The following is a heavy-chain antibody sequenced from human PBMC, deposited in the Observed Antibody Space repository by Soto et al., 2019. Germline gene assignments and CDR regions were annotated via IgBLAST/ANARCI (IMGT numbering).Heavy chain of an antibody. CDR3: ARLIEDGDGYNFDY. V-gene: IGHV4-34*01. CDR2: INHSGST. CDR1: GGSGGSFSGYY. D-gene: IGHD5-12*01. J-gene: IGHJ4*02. Sequence: SEARSLTCAVNGGSGGSFSGYYWSWIRQPPGKGLEWIGEINHSGSTNYNPSLKSRVTISVDTPKNQFSLKLSSVTAADTAVYYCARLIEDGDGYNFDYWGQGTLVTVSS.